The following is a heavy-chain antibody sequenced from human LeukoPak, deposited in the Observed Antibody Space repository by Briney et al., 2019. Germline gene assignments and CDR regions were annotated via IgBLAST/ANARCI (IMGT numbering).Heavy chain of an antibody. J-gene: IGHJ5*02. V-gene: IGHV1-2*06. CDR1: GYTFTGDY. CDR3: ARGPMVRGGLLGDWFDL. Sequence: GASVKVSCKASGYTFTGDYMHGGRQAPGEGGERMGRINPNSGGTNYSQKFHDTVTMTSDTSISTPYMELSRLRSDDAAVYYCARGPMVRGGLLGDWFDLWGQGTLVTVSS. D-gene: IGHD3-10*01. CDR2: INPNSGGT.